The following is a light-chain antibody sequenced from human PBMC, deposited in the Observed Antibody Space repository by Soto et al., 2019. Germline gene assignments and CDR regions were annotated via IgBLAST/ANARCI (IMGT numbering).Light chain of an antibody. CDR3: QKYMNRRT. CDR1: QSISTW. CDR2: KAS. J-gene: IGKJ1*01. V-gene: IGKV1-5*03. Sequence: DIQMTQSPSTLSASVGDRVTITCRASQSISTWLAWYQQKPGKAPKLLIYKASSLESGVPSRFSGSGSGTEFTLTISSLQPDDSATYSCQKYMNRRTFGQGTKV.